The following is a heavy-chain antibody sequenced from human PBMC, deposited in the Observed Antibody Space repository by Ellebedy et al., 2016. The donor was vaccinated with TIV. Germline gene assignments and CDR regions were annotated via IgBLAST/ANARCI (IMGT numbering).Heavy chain of an antibody. CDR3: ARVRDNSWYY. CDR1: GYTFTSYD. D-gene: IGHD6-13*01. J-gene: IGHJ4*02. CDR2: MNPTSGNT. Sequence: ASVKVSCKASGYTFTSYDINWVRQATGQGLEWMGWMNPTSGNTGYAQKFQGRVTITRNTSISKAYMELSSLRSEDTAVYYCARVRDNSWYYWGQGTLVTVSS. V-gene: IGHV1-8*03.